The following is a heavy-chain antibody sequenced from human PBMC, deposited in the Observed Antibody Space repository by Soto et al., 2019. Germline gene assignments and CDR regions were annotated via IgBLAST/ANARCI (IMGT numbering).Heavy chain of an antibody. V-gene: IGHV4-61*01. J-gene: IGHJ6*02. CDR2: IYYSGST. D-gene: IGHD4-17*01. CDR3: ARAYGASYYYYYYGMDV. Sequence: SETLSLTCTVSGGSVSSGSYYWSWIRQPPGKGLEWIGYIYYSGSTNYNPSLKSRVTISVDTSKNQFSLKLSSVTAADTAVYYCARAYGASYYYYYYGMDVWGQGTTVTVSS. CDR1: GGSVSSGSYY.